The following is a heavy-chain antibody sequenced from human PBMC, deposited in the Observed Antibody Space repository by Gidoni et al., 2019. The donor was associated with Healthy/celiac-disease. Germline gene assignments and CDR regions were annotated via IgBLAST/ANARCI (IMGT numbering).Heavy chain of an antibody. D-gene: IGHD3-9*01. CDR2: INPSGGST. V-gene: IGHV1-46*01. J-gene: IGHJ5*02. CDR3: ARGGDHTYFDYDILTGYRMNWFDP. Sequence: GQGLEWMGIINPSGGSTSYAQKFQGRVTMTRDTSTSTVYMELSSLRSEDTAVYYCARGGDHTYFDYDILTGYRMNWFDPWGQGTLVTVSS.